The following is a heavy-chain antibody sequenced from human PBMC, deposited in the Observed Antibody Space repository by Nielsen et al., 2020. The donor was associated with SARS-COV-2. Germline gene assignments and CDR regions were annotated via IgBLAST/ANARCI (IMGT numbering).Heavy chain of an antibody. CDR3: SRVRAGAFDL. D-gene: IGHD6-25*01. V-gene: IGHV3-49*04. J-gene: IGHJ3*01. Sequence: GESLKISCTTSGFSFGEYGLTWVRQAPGKGLEWVGLIRGQVFGGAKEYAASVKDRFVITRDESKSIMYLQMNSLKTEDTAVYFCSRVRAGAFDLWGQGTMVTVSS. CDR2: IRGQVFGGAK. CDR1: GFSFGEYG.